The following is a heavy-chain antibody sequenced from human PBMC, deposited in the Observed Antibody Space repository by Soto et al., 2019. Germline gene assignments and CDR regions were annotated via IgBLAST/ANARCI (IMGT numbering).Heavy chain of an antibody. V-gene: IGHV5-51*01. J-gene: IGHJ6*02. CDR3: ARHPGTYYYNTMNYDFYFDVMDV. CDR2: ISPSDSDT. D-gene: IGHD3-22*01. CDR1: GYTFTSYW. Sequence: PGESLKISCKGSGYTFTSYWIGWVRQMPGKGLEWMGIISPSDSDTRYSPSFQGQVTISADKSISTAYLQWSSLRASDTSIYYCARHPGTYYYNTMNYDFYFDVMDVWGQGTTVTVSS.